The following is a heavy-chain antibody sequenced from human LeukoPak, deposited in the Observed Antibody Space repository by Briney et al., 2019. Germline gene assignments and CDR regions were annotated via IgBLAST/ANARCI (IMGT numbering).Heavy chain of an antibody. Sequence: SGGSLRLSCAASGFTFSSYWMSWVRQAPWKGLEWVANIKQDGSEKYYVDSVKGRFTISRDNAKNSLYLQMDSLRAEDTAVYYCARDTYYYDSSGSTHFDYWGQGTLVTVSS. V-gene: IGHV3-7*01. CDR2: IKQDGSEK. CDR1: GFTFSSYW. CDR3: ARDTYYYDSSGSTHFDY. J-gene: IGHJ4*02. D-gene: IGHD3-22*01.